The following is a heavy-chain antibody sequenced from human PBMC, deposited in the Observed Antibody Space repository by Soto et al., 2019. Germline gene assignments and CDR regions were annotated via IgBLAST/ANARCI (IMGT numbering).Heavy chain of an antibody. CDR3: ASTCPSKYNWASYCSDV. D-gene: IGHD1-20*01. CDR1: GYTFTSYG. Sequence: QVQLVQSGAEVKKPGASVKVSCKASGYTFTSYGISWVRQAPGQGLEWMGWISAYNGNTNYAQKLQGRVTMTTDTSMSPADMKLRRLESKDTDVYYGASTCPSKYNWASYCSDVWSQGTTVTVS. V-gene: IGHV1-18*01. CDR2: ISAYNGNT. J-gene: IGHJ6*02.